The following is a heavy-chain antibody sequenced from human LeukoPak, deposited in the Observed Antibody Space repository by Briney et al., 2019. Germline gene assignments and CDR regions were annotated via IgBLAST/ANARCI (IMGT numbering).Heavy chain of an antibody. CDR3: ARVGDHYHWYLDL. CDR2: LYSGSST. J-gene: IGHJ2*01. D-gene: IGHD3-10*01. V-gene: IGHV3-53*01. CDR1: GFTVSTNY. Sequence: GGSLRLSCAASGFTVSTNYMNWVRQAPRKGLEWASILYSGSSTYYADSVKGRFTISRDDSKNTLYLQMNSLRAEDTAVYYCARVGDHYHWYLDLWGRGTHVTVSS.